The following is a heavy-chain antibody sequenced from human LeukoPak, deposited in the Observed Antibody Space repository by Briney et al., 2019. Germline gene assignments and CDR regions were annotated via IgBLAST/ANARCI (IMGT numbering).Heavy chain of an antibody. V-gene: IGHV3-7*01. J-gene: IGHJ4*02. CDR2: IKQDGSEK. Sequence: GGSLGLSCAASGFSFSSDWMSWVRQAPGKGLEWVANIKQDGSEKYYVDSVKGRFTISRDNAKNSLYLQMNSLRAEDTAVYYCARDYGVYGDYAFDYWGQGILVTVSS. CDR1: GFSFSSDW. D-gene: IGHD4-17*01. CDR3: ARDYGVYGDYAFDY.